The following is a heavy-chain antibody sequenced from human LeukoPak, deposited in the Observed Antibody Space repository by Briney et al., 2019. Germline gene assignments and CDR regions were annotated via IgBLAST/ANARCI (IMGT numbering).Heavy chain of an antibody. J-gene: IGHJ4*02. Sequence: GGSLRLSCTASGLTFITFGMTWVRQAPGKGLEWVSAISGSAVSTFYADSVKGRFTISRDNSKNTLYLQMNSLRAEDTAVYYCAKGPIDGSGFDYWGQGTLVTVSS. CDR3: AKGPIDGSGFDY. CDR2: ISGSAVST. CDR1: GLTFITFG. V-gene: IGHV3-23*01. D-gene: IGHD6-19*01.